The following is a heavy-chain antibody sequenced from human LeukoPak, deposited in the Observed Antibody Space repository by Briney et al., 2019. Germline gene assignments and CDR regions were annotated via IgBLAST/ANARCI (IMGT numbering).Heavy chain of an antibody. J-gene: IGHJ4*02. CDR2: ISGGDGGT. D-gene: IGHD3-22*01. CDR3: AKGRGFYFDSSGYYLDY. Sequence: GGSLRLSCAASGFTFGHYAMSWVRQVPGKGLEGVSGISGGDGGTFYADSVRGRFIISRDNSKSTLWLQMNSLRAEDTAIYYCAKGRGFYFDSSGYYLDYWGQGTLVTVSS. CDR1: GFTFGHYA. V-gene: IGHV3-23*01.